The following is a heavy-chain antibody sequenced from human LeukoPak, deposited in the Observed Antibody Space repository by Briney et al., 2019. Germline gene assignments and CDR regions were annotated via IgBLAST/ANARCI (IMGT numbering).Heavy chain of an antibody. CDR2: ISYDGSNK. V-gene: IGHV3-30-3*01. J-gene: IGHJ5*02. Sequence: GGSLRLSCAASGFTFSSYAMHWVRQAPGKGLEWVAVISYDGSNKYYADSVKGRFTISRDNSKNTLYLQMNSLRAEDTAVYYCARVGVAAAGSNWFDPWGQGTLVTVSS. D-gene: IGHD6-13*01. CDR3: ARVGVAAAGSNWFDP. CDR1: GFTFSSYA.